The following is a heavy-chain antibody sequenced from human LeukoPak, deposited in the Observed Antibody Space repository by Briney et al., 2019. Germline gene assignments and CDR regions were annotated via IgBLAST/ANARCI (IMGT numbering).Heavy chain of an antibody. V-gene: IGHV3-23*01. J-gene: IGHJ6*02. CDR2: ISGSGGST. Sequence: GGSLRLSCAASGFTFSSYAMSWVRQAPGKGLEWVSAISGSGGSTYYADSVKGRFTISRDNSKNTLYLQMNSLRAEDTAVYYCAKKPTQYYYDSSGRGYYHYYGMDVWGQGTTVTVSS. CDR1: GFTFSSYA. D-gene: IGHD3-22*01. CDR3: AKKPTQYYYDSSGRGYYHYYGMDV.